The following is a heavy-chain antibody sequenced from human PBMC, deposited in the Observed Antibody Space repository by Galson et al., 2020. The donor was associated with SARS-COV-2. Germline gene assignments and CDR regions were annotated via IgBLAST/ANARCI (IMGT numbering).Heavy chain of an antibody. J-gene: IGHJ3*02. V-gene: IGHV4-30-2*01. CDR1: GTPISSGSYP. D-gene: IGHD4-17*01. CDR3: ARLHYGEYAPEAFDI. CDR2: TSHSGGT. Sequence: SATLSLTCAVSGTPISSGSYPWNWIRQPPGKGLESIGYTSHSGGTYYNPSLKSRVTISEDRSKNQFSLRLSSVTAADTAVYYCARLHYGEYAPEAFDIWGPGTRVTVAS.